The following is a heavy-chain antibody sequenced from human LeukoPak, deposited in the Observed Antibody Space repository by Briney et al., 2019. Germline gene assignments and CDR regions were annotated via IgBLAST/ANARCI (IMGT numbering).Heavy chain of an antibody. J-gene: IGHJ4*02. CDR2: INPSSGTT. V-gene: IGHV1-46*01. CDR3: ARDSATGKDFDQ. D-gene: IGHD1-1*01. Sequence: GASVNVSCKASGYTFTYYYIHWVRQAPGQGLEWMGMINPSSGTTSYAQKFQGRVTMTGGTSTSTVYMELSSLRSEDTALYYCARDSATGKDFDQWGQGTLVTVSS. CDR1: GYTFTYYY.